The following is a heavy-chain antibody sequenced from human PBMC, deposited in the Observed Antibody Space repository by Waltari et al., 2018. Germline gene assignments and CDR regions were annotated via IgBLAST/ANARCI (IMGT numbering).Heavy chain of an antibody. CDR2: IRSSSNTI. Sequence: EVQLVESGGGLVQPGGSLRLSCAASGFTFSSYSINWVRQAPGKGLGWVSDIRSSSNTIYHADSVKGRSTISRDNAKHSRYLKMTSLRVEDTAVYYCARALDYWGQGTLVSVSS. CDR1: GFTFSSYS. V-gene: IGHV3-48*04. CDR3: ARALDY. J-gene: IGHJ4*02.